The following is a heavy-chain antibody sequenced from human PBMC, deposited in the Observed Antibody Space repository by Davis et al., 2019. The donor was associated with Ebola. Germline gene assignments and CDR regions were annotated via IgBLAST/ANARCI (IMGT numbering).Heavy chain of an antibody. J-gene: IGHJ4*02. CDR2: INHGGRT. CDR1: GGSFNIYY. Sequence: SETLSLTCAVYGGSFNIYYWNWVRQSPGKGLEWIGEINHGGRTKYNPSLKSRVTMPVDSSRNQISLKLTSVTAADTAIYYCVRSVPPVSSTSMSGDYLDYWGQGTQVTVSS. D-gene: IGHD6-6*01. V-gene: IGHV4-34*01. CDR3: VRSVPPVSSTSMSGDYLDY.